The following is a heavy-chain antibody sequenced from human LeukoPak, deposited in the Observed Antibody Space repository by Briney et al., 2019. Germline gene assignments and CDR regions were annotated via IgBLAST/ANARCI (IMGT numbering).Heavy chain of an antibody. J-gene: IGHJ4*02. D-gene: IGHD6-19*01. CDR2: ISYDGSNK. V-gene: IGHV3-30*04. Sequence: GGSLRLSCAASGFTFSSYAMHWVRQAPGKGLEWVAVISYDGSNKYYADSVKGRFTISRDNSKNTLYLQMNSLRAEDTAVYYCARGIAVAAFDYWGQGTLVTVSS. CDR1: GFTFSSYA. CDR3: ARGIAVAAFDY.